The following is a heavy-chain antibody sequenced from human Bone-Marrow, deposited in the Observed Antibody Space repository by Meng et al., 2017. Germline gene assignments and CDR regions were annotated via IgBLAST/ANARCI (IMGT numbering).Heavy chain of an antibody. CDR2: IGTAGDT. CDR3: ARERYSSGWYNY. D-gene: IGHD6-19*01. Sequence: GESLKISCAASGFTFSSYDMHWVRQATGKGLEWVSAIGTAGDTYYPGSVKGRFTISRENAKNSLYLQMNSLRAGDTAVYYCARERYSSGWYNYWGQGTLVTVSS. V-gene: IGHV3-13*01. CDR1: GFTFSSYD. J-gene: IGHJ4*02.